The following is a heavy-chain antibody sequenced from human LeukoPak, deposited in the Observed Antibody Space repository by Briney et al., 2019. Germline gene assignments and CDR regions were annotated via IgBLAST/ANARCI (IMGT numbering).Heavy chain of an antibody. CDR3: TKATKGDGFDP. V-gene: IGHV3-73*01. Sequence: GGSLKLSCAASRFTFSGSAMHWVRQASGKGLEWVGRIRSKANSYATAYAASVKGRFTISRDDSKNTAYLQMNSLKTEDTAVYYCTKATKGDGFDPWGQGTLVSVSS. D-gene: IGHD3-16*01. CDR2: IRSKANSYAT. J-gene: IGHJ5*02. CDR1: RFTFSGSA.